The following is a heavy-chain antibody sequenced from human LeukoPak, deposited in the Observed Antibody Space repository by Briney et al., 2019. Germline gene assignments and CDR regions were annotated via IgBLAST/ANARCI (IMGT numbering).Heavy chain of an antibody. CDR3: ARDKDAYYDFWSGYSYYFDY. V-gene: IGHV3-7*01. D-gene: IGHD3-3*01. CDR2: IKQDGSEK. J-gene: IGHJ4*02. CDR1: GFTFSSYW. Sequence: GGSLRLSCAASGFTFSSYWMSWVRQAPGKGLEWVANIKQDGSEKYYVDSVKGRFTISRDNAKNSLYLQMNSLRAEDTAVYYCARDKDAYYDFWSGYSYYFDYWGQGTLVTVSS.